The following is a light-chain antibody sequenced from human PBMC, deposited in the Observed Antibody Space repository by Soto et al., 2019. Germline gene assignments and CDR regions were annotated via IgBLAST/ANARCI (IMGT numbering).Light chain of an antibody. CDR1: SSDVGGYNY. Sequence: QSALTQPPSASGSPGQSVTISCTGTSSDVGGYNYVSWYQQHPGKAPKLMIYEVSKRPSGVPDRFSGSKSGNTSSLTVSGLQAEDEADYYCSSYAGSNPSVVFGGGTKLTAL. J-gene: IGLJ2*01. V-gene: IGLV2-8*01. CDR3: SSYAGSNPSVV. CDR2: EVS.